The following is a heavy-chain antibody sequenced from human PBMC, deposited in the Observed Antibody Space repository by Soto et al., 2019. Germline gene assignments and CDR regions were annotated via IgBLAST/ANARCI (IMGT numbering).Heavy chain of an antibody. J-gene: IGHJ4*02. V-gene: IGHV1-69*13. CDR1: GGTFSSYA. CDR2: IIPIFGTA. Sequence: GASVKVSCKASGGTFSSYAISWVRQAPGQGLEWMGGIIPIFGTANYAQKFQGRVTVTADESTSTAYMELSSLRSEDTAVYYSARAVEMATIGGDYYFDYWGQGTLVTVSS. D-gene: IGHD5-12*01. CDR3: ARAVEMATIGGDYYFDY.